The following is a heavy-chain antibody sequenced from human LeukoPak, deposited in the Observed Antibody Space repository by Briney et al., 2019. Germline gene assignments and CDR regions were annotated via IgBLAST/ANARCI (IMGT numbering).Heavy chain of an antibody. CDR2: INHSGST. D-gene: IGHD6-13*01. V-gene: IGHV4-34*01. CDR3: ARGTIAAAGTGMFWFDP. J-gene: IGHJ5*02. Sequence: SETLSLTCAVYGGSFSGYYWSWIRQPPGKGLEWIGEINHSGSTNYNPSLKSRVTISVDTSKNQFSLKLSSVTAADTAVYYCARGTIAAAGTGMFWFDPWGQGTLVTVSS. CDR1: GGSFSGYY.